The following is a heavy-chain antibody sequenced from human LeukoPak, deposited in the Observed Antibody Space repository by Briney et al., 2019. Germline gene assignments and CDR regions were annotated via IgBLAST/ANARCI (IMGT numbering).Heavy chain of an antibody. Sequence: SETLSLTCAVYGGSFSGYYWSWIRQPPGKGLEWIGEINHSGSTNYNPSPKSRVTISVDTSKNQFSLKLSSVTAADTAVYYCARVGYYYDSSGYYYVCDYWGQGTLVTVSS. D-gene: IGHD3-22*01. J-gene: IGHJ4*02. CDR2: INHSGST. CDR1: GGSFSGYY. CDR3: ARVGYYYDSSGYYYVCDY. V-gene: IGHV4-34*01.